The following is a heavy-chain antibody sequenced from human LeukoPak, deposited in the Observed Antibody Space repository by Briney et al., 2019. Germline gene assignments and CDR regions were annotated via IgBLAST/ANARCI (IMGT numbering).Heavy chain of an antibody. CDR2: IYHSGST. V-gene: IGHV4-4*02. CDR1: GGTISSSNW. J-gene: IGHJ4*02. Sequence: SETLSLTCAASGGTISSSNWRSWVRQPPGKRQEWTGEIYHSGSTNYNPSLKSRVTISVDKSKNQFSLKLSSVTAADTAVYYCARTGGSGWYSRNYFDYWGQGTLVTVSS. CDR3: ARTGGSGWYSRNYFDY. D-gene: IGHD6-19*01.